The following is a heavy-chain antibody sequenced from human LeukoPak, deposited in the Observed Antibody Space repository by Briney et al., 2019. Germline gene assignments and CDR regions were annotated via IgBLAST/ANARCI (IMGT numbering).Heavy chain of an antibody. J-gene: IGHJ4*02. CDR3: ARPRGGYDLDY. V-gene: IGHV3-7*03. CDR2: IKQDGSEK. D-gene: IGHD5-12*01. CDR1: GLTISYYS. Sequence: GGSLRLSCAASGLTISYYSMSWVRQAPGKGLEWVANIKQDGSEKYYVDSVKGRFTISRDNAKNSLYLQMNSLRAEDTAVYYCARPRGGYDLDYWGQGTLVTVSS.